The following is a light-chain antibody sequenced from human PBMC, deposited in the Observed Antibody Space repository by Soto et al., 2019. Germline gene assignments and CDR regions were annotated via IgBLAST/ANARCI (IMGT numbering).Light chain of an antibody. Sequence: QAVVTQPASVSGSPGQSITISCTGTSSDVGGYNYVSWYQQNPGKAPKLMIYDVTNRPSGVSNRFSGSKSGNTASLTISGLQGEDEADYYCSSHTSSSTVVFGGGTKVTVL. J-gene: IGLJ2*01. V-gene: IGLV2-14*01. CDR1: SSDVGGYNY. CDR3: SSHTSSSTVV. CDR2: DVT.